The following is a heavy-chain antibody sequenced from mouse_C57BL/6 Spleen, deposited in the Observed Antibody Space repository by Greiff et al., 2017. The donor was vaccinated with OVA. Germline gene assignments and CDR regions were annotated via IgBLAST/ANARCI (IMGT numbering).Heavy chain of an antibody. D-gene: IGHD2-4*01. CDR1: GFTFSSYA. CDR3: ARDQDDDYDYWYFDV. V-gene: IGHV5-4*01. J-gene: IGHJ1*03. Sequence: EVKLVESGGGLVKPGGSLKLSCAASGFTFSSYAMSWVRQPPDKRLEWVATISDGGSYTYYPDNVKGRFTISRDNAKNNLYLQMSHLKSEDTAMYYCARDQDDDYDYWYFDVWGTGTTVTVSS. CDR2: ISDGGSYT.